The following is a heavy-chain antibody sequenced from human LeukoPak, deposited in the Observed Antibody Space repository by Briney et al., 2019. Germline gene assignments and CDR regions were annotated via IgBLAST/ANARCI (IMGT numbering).Heavy chain of an antibody. D-gene: IGHD1-26*01. V-gene: IGHV1-2*02. Sequence: ASVKVSCKASGYTFTGYYMHWVRQAPGQGLEWMGWINPNSGGTNYAQKFQGRVTMTRDTSISTAYMELSRLRFDGTAVYYCARDDMEWEPTYYFDYWGQGTLVTVSS. CDR2: INPNSGGT. CDR1: GYTFTGYY. J-gene: IGHJ4*02. CDR3: ARDDMEWEPTYYFDY.